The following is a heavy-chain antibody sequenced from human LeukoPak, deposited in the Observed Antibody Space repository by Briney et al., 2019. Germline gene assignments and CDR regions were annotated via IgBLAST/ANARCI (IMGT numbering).Heavy chain of an antibody. J-gene: IGHJ4*02. D-gene: IGHD3-9*01. Sequence: PSETLSLTCTVSGGSISSYYWSWIRQPAGKGLEWIGRIYTSGSTNYNPSLKSRVTMSVDTSKNQFSLKLSSVTAADTAVYYCAREKRYYDILTGYSSPGPFDYWGQGTLVTVSS. CDR1: GGSISSYY. V-gene: IGHV4-4*07. CDR2: IYTSGST. CDR3: AREKRYYDILTGYSSPGPFDY.